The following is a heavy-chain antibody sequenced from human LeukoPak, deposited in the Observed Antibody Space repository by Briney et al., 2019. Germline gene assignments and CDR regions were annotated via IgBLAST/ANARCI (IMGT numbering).Heavy chain of an antibody. D-gene: IGHD3-10*01. CDR3: AKDKSAMVRGVGDAFDI. Sequence: GRSLRLSCAASGFTFDDYAMYWVRQAPGKGLEWVSGISWNSGTTGYADSVKGRFTISRDNAKNSLYLQMNSLRAEDTALYHCAKDKSAMVRGVGDAFDIWGQGTMVTVSS. V-gene: IGHV3-9*01. CDR2: ISWNSGTT. J-gene: IGHJ3*02. CDR1: GFTFDDYA.